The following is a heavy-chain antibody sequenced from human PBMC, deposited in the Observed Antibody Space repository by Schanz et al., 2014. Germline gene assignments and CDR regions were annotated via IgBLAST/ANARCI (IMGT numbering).Heavy chain of an antibody. CDR2: ISYSGST. D-gene: IGHD4-17*01. V-gene: IGHV4-31*11. Sequence: QVQLQESGPGLVKPSQTLSLTCAVYGDSISSGGYYWSWIRQHPGKGLEWIGFISYSGSTYYNPSLKSRVTISVDTSKNQFSLNLSSATAADTAVYYCARDRGHGDLPGDIWGQGTMVTVSS. CDR3: ARDRGHGDLPGDI. CDR1: GDSISSGGYY. J-gene: IGHJ3*02.